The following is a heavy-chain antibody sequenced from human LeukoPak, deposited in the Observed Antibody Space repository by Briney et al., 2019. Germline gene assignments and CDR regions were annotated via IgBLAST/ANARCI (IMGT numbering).Heavy chain of an antibody. Sequence: GGSLRLSCAASGFTFSSYAMSWVRQAPGKGLEWVSAISGSGGSTYYADSVKGRFTISRDNSKNTLYLQMNSLRAEDTAVYYCAKDKGSGSYYDFWSGYGVDPWGQGTLVIVSS. CDR1: GFTFSSYA. CDR3: AKDKGSGSYYDFWSGYGVDP. J-gene: IGHJ5*02. CDR2: ISGSGGST. D-gene: IGHD3-3*01. V-gene: IGHV3-23*01.